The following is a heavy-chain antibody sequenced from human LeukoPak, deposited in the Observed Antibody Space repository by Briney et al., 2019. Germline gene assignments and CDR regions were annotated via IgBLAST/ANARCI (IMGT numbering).Heavy chain of an antibody. V-gene: IGHV3-7*01. CDR3: ARRFAH. J-gene: IGHJ4*02. CDR2: IREDGNEK. CDR1: GFTFSSYW. Sequence: GGSLRLSCSASGFTFSSYWMSWVRQTTGKGLECVAKIREDGNEKFYVDSVKGRFTISRDNAKNSLYLQMNSLRADDTAVYYCARRFAHWGQGTLVTVSS.